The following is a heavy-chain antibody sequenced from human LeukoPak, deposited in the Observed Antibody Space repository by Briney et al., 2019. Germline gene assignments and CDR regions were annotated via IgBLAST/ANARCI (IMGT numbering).Heavy chain of an antibody. CDR2: IKQDGTEK. Sequence: GGSLRLSCAASGFTISGDWMSWVRQAPGRGLEWVASIKQDGTEKYYVDSVKGRFTVSRDNAENSLYLQMNSLRAEDTAVYYCARDLLNDGAFDYWGQGTLVTVSS. J-gene: IGHJ4*02. D-gene: IGHD1-1*01. CDR3: ARDLLNDGAFDY. CDR1: GFTISGDW. V-gene: IGHV3-7*01.